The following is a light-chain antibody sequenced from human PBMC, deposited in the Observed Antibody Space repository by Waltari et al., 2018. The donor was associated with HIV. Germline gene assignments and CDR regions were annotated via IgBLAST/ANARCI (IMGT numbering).Light chain of an antibody. CDR2: GAS. V-gene: IGKV3-20*01. CDR1: QAVDSRY. CDR3: NHYDSSRWT. Sequence: EIVLTQSPGTLSLSPGERVTLSCRASQAVDSRYLAWYQQKGGQAHRLVIYGASSRASGIPYSFSGSGSGTDFTLTISRLEPEDFAVCYCNHYDSSRWTFGQGT. J-gene: IGKJ1*01.